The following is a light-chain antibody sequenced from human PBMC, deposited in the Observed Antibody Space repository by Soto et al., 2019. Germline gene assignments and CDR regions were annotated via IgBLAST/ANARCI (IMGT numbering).Light chain of an antibody. Sequence: IQLTQSPSYLSASVGDRVTITCRASQGISRALAWYQQKPGKAPKFLIYDASSLESGVPSRFSGSGSGTEFTLTISSLQPDDFATYYCQQYDSVLGTFGPGTKVDIK. V-gene: IGKV1-13*02. CDR1: QGISRA. J-gene: IGKJ1*01. CDR3: QQYDSVLGT. CDR2: DAS.